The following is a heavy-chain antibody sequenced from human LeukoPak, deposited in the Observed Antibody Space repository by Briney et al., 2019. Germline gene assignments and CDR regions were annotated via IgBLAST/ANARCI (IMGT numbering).Heavy chain of an antibody. CDR1: GYTFTSYD. CDR3: ARDEQLVRGYGDFDI. V-gene: IGHV1-8*03. J-gene: IGHJ3*02. D-gene: IGHD6-6*01. Sequence: GASVKVSCKASGYTFTSYDINWVRQATGQGLEWMGWMNPNCGNTGYAQKFQGRVTITRNTSISTAYMELSRLRSDDTAVYYCARDEQLVRGYGDFDIWGQGTMVTVSS. CDR2: MNPNCGNT.